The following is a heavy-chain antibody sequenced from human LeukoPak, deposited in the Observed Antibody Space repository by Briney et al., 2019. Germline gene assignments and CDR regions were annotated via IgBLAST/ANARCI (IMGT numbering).Heavy chain of an antibody. CDR2: IYYSGST. CDR1: GGSISSGDYY. V-gene: IGHV4-30-4*08. J-gene: IGHJ4*02. CDR3: ARALPGIAAAGRDHLDY. D-gene: IGHD6-13*01. Sequence: PSKTLSLTCTVSGGSISSGDYYWSWIRQPPGKGLEWIGYIYYSGSTYYNPSLKSRVTISVDTSKNQFSLKLSSVTAADTAVYYCARALPGIAAAGRDHLDYWGQGTLVTVSS.